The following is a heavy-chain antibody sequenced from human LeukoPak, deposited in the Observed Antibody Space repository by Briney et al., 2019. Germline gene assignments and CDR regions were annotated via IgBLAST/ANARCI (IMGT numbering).Heavy chain of an antibody. CDR1: GGSLSSHY. V-gene: IGHV4-59*11. CDR2: IYYSGST. D-gene: IGHD1-14*01. J-gene: IGHJ2*01. Sequence: PSETLSLTCTVSGGSLSSHYWSWIRQPPGKGLEWIGYIYYSGSTNYNPSLKSRVTISVDTSKNQFSLKLSSVTAADTAVYYCARPNPPDRGWHFDLWGRGTLVTVSS. CDR3: ARPNPPDRGWHFDL.